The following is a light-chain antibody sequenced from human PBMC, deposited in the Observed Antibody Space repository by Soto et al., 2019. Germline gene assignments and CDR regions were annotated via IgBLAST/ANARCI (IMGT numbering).Light chain of an antibody. Sequence: DIVLTQSPGTLPLSPRKTATLSSRASQRVTSSYLAWYQQKPGQATRLIIYGASSRANGIPDRFSGSGAGTDFTLTISRLEPEDFAVYYCQQHGSSPALTFGGGTKVDIK. V-gene: IGKV3-20*01. CDR2: GAS. CDR3: QQHGSSPALT. CDR1: QRVTSSY. J-gene: IGKJ4*01.